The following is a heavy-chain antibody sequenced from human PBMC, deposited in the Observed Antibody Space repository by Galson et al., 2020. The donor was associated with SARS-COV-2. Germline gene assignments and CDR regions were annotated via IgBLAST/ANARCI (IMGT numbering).Heavy chain of an antibody. CDR2: IWHDGSNK. CDR3: ASTLWFGGAFDI. Sequence: GGSLRLSCAASGFTFSSYGMHWVRQAPGKGLEWVAVIWHDGSNKYYADSVKGQFTISRDNSKNTLYLQMNSLRAEDTAVYYCASTLWFGGAFDIWGQGTMVTVSS. V-gene: IGHV3-33*01. CDR1: GFTFSSYG. J-gene: IGHJ3*02. D-gene: IGHD3-10*01.